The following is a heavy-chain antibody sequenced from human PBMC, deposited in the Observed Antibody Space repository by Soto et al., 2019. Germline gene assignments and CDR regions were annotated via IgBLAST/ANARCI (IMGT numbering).Heavy chain of an antibody. V-gene: IGHV3-23*01. CDR1: GFTFSSYA. Sequence: EVQLLESGGGLVQPGGSLRLSCAASGFTFSSYALSWVRQAPGKGLEWVSTISGSGGSTYHADSVKGRFTISRDNSKNTLYLQMNSLRADDTAVYYCAKTDYPRYCSGGSCYSDFNWFDPWGQGTLVTVSS. CDR2: ISGSGGST. D-gene: IGHD2-15*01. J-gene: IGHJ5*02. CDR3: AKTDYPRYCSGGSCYSDFNWFDP.